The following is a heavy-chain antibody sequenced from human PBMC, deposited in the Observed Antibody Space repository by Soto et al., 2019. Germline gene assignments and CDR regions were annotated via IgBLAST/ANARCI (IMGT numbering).Heavy chain of an antibody. J-gene: IGHJ6*02. CDR2: IYYSGRT. CDR1: GGSISSGGYY. D-gene: IGHD2-2*01. V-gene: IGHV4-31*03. Sequence: PSETLSLTCSVSGGSISSGGYYWSWIRQHPGKGLEWIGYIYYSGRTFYNPSLNSRVSISVDTSKNQFSLKLSSVTAADAGVYYCSRLGEDCSSTSCYLGYYYAMDVWGQGTTVTVS. CDR3: SRLGEDCSSTSCYLGYYYAMDV.